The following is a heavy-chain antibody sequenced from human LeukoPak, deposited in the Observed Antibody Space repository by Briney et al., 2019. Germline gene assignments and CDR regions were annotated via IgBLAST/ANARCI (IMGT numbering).Heavy chain of an antibody. J-gene: IGHJ4*02. CDR1: GGSISSSSHY. CDR3: ARGSPPKTNPPSY. D-gene: IGHD1-14*01. Sequence: SETLSLTCTVSGGSISSSSHYWGWIRQPPGKGLKWIGSIYYSGSTYYNPSLKSRVTISVDTSKNQFSLKLSSVTAADTAVYYCARGSPPKTNPPSYWGQGTLVTVSS. V-gene: IGHV4-39*07. CDR2: IYYSGST.